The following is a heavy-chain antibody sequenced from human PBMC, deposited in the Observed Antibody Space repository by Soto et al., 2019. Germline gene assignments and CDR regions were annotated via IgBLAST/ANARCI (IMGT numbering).Heavy chain of an antibody. V-gene: IGHV4-34*01. Sequence: SETLSLPRAGYGGDSSGCYRSWFRQPPRKGLEWIGEINHSGSTNYNPSLKSRVTISVDTSKNQFSLKLSSVTAADTAVYYCANDILTGYTYYWGQRTLVPVSS. D-gene: IGHD3-9*01. CDR3: ANDILTGYTYY. J-gene: IGHJ4*01. CDR1: GGDSSGCY. CDR2: INHSGST.